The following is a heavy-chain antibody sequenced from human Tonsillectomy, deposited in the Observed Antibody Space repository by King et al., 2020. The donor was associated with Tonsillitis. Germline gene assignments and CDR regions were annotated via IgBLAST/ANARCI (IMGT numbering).Heavy chain of an antibody. V-gene: IGHV1-69*04. D-gene: IGHD3-9*01. CDR2: IIPLLGIT. J-gene: IGHJ4*02. Sequence: QLVQSGAEVKKPGSSVKVSCKTSGGTFSSYAIHWVRQAPGQGLEWMGRIIPLLGITNDAQKFQGRVTITADKSTSTAYMELSSLKSEDTAVYYCARDRAVTVYSPPGHWGQGTLVTVSS. CDR3: ARDRAVTVYSPPGH. CDR1: GGTFSSYA.